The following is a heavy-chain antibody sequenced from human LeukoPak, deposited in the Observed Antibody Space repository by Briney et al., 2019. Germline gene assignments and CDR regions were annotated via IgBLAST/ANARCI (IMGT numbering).Heavy chain of an antibody. CDR1: GFTFSSYA. CDR3: APLAANIFDY. J-gene: IGHJ4*02. Sequence: PGGSLRLSCAASGFTFSSYAMSWVRQAPGKGLEWVSAISGSGSSTYYAGSVRGRFTTSRDNSKRTVYLQMSSLRVEDTAVYYCAPLAANIFDYWGQGTLVTASS. V-gene: IGHV3-23*01. CDR2: ISGSGSST. D-gene: IGHD6-25*01.